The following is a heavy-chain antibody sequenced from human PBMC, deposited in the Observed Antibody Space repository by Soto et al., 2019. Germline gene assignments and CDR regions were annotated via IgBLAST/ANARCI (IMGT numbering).Heavy chain of an antibody. CDR1: GGTFSSYA. CDR2: IIPIFGTA. D-gene: IGHD3-22*01. CDR3: ARFLTYYFDSSGPEVNDAFNI. Sequence: SVKVSCKASGGTFSSYAISWVRQAPGQGLEWMGGIIPIFGTANYAQKIKGRVTITADESTSTAYMKLSSLRSEDTAVNYCARFLTYYFDSSGPEVNDAFNIGGKGKMVPV. V-gene: IGHV1-69*13. J-gene: IGHJ3*02.